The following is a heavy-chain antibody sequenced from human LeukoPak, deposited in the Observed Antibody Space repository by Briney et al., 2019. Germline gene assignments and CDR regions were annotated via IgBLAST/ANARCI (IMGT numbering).Heavy chain of an antibody. CDR2: IGGSGGGI. Sequence: PGGSLRLSCVASGFSFSHHAMTWVRQVPGQGLEWVSAIGGSGGGIFYADSVKGRFTISRDNSKNTLYLQMSSLRADDTAVYYCAKDHNDFWSGYPPNWGQGTLVSVSS. J-gene: IGHJ4*02. CDR3: AKDHNDFWSGYPPN. V-gene: IGHV3-23*01. D-gene: IGHD3-3*01. CDR1: GFSFSHHA.